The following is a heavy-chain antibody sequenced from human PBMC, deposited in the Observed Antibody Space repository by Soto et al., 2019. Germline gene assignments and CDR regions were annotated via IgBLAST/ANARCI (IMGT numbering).Heavy chain of an antibody. CDR3: ARGYCTTSICDPWFDP. CDR1: GYAFTSYW. V-gene: IGHV5-51*01. CDR2: IYPGDSDT. Sequence: GESLKISCTGWGYAFTSYWIAWVRQMPGKGLEWMGIIYPGDSDTRYSPSFQGQVTISADKSITTAYLQWSSLKASDTAMYYCARGYCTTSICDPWFDPWGQGTLVTVSS. D-gene: IGHD2-8*01. J-gene: IGHJ5*02.